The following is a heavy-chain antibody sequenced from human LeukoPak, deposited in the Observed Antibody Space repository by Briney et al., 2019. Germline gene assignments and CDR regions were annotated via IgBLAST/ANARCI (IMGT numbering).Heavy chain of an antibody. CDR3: ARELRPYSSGWYYVY. D-gene: IGHD6-19*01. V-gene: IGHV1-69*01. CDR1: GGTFSSYA. J-gene: IGHJ4*02. Sequence: VKVSCKASGGTFSSYAISWVRQAPGQGLEWMGGIIPIFGTANYAQKFQGRVTITADESTSTAYMELSSLRSEDTAVYYCARELRPYSSGWYYVYWGQGTLVTVSS. CDR2: IIPIFGTA.